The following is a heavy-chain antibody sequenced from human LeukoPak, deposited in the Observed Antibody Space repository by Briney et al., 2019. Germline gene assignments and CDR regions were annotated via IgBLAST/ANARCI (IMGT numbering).Heavy chain of an antibody. J-gene: IGHJ6*02. D-gene: IGHD1-26*01. Sequence: GGSLRLSCAASGFSFRSFEMSWVRQAPGKGLECIAYISSASGTIYHADSVKGRFTISRDNANNSLYLQMNSLRAEDTAIYYCARSTELSDPYFYYVMDVGGQGTTVTVSS. CDR2: ISSASGTI. CDR3: ARSTELSDPYFYYVMDV. CDR1: GFSFRSFE. V-gene: IGHV3-48*03.